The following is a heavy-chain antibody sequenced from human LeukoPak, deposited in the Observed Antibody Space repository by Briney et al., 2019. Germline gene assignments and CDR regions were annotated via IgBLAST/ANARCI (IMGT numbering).Heavy chain of an antibody. Sequence: GGSLRLSCAASGFTFSSYSMNWVRQAPGKGLEWVSSISSSSSYIYYADSVKGRFTISRDNSKNTLYLQMNSLRAEDTAVYYCARGEYSSSSAGGKDFDYWGQGTLVTVSS. CDR3: ARGEYSSSSAGGKDFDY. V-gene: IGHV3-21*01. CDR2: ISSSSSYI. J-gene: IGHJ4*02. D-gene: IGHD6-13*01. CDR1: GFTFSSYS.